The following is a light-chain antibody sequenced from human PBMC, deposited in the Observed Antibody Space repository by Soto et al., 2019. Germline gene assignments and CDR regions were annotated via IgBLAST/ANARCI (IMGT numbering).Light chain of an antibody. CDR2: GGS. Sequence: EILLTQSPGTLSLSPGERATLSCRASQSVSSTYLAWYQQKPGQAPRLLVYGGSSRATGIPDRFSGCGSGTYFTLTISRLETEDFAVYFCHCQRYRFSPVYTFGQGTKLEI. J-gene: IGKJ2*01. CDR3: QRYRFSPVYT. CDR1: QSVSSTY. V-gene: IGKV3-20*01.